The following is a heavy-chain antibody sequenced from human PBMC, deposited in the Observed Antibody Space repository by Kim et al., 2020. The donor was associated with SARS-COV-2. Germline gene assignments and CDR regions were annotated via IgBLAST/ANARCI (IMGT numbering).Heavy chain of an antibody. V-gene: IGHV1-69*01. J-gene: IGHJ4*02. Sequence: QKFQGRVTITADESTSTAYMELSSLRSEDTAVYYCARELRYYGSGSYSHWGQGTLVTVSS. CDR3: ARELRYYGSGSYSH. D-gene: IGHD3-10*01.